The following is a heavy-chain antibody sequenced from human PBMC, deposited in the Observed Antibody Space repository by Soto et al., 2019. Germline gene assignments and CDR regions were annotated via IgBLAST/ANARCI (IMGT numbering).Heavy chain of an antibody. J-gene: IGHJ6*02. V-gene: IGHV4-59*01. CDR3: ASFMVRGVPKPPTLYYYYGMDV. CDR2: IYNSGST. Sequence: QVQLQESGPGLVKPSETLSLTCSVSGGSISNDYWSWIRQPPGKGLEWIAYIYNSGSTNYNPSLQSRVIISVDTSKNQFSLKLSSVTAADTAVYYCASFMVRGVPKPPTLYYYYGMDVWGQGTTVTVSS. CDR1: GGSISNDY. D-gene: IGHD3-10*01.